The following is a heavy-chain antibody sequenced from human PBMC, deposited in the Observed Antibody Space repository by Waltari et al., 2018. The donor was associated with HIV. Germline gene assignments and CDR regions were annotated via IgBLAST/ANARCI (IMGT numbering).Heavy chain of an antibody. D-gene: IGHD2-15*01. Sequence: QLQLQESGPGLVKPSETLSLTCTVSGGSISSSSYYWGWIRQPPGKGLEWIGSIYYSGSTYYNPSLKSRVTISVDTSKNQFSLKLSSVTAADTAVYYCARGFGYCSGGSCYPRGYYYYYYGMDVWGQGTTVTVSS. CDR3: ARGFGYCSGGSCYPRGYYYYYYGMDV. V-gene: IGHV4-39*07. J-gene: IGHJ6*02. CDR2: IYYSGST. CDR1: GGSISSSSYY.